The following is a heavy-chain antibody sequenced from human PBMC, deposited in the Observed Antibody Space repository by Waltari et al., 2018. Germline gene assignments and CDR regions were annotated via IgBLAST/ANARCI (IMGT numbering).Heavy chain of an antibody. CDR2: IYYSGST. CDR1: GGSISSYY. D-gene: IGHD3-22*01. V-gene: IGHV4-59*01. Sequence: QVQLQESGTGLVKPSETLSLTCTVSGGSISSYYWSWIRQPPGKGLEWIGYIYYSGSTNYNPSLKSRVTISVDTSNNQFSLKLSSVTAADTAVYYCAREYYYDSSGYHTTAFDIWGQGTMVTVSS. CDR3: AREYYYDSSGYHTTAFDI. J-gene: IGHJ3*02.